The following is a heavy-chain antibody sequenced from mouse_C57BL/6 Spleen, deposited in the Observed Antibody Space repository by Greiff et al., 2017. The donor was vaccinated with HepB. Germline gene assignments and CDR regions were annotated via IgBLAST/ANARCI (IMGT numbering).Heavy chain of an antibody. CDR1: GYTFTDYY. V-gene: IGHV1-26*01. Sequence: EVQLQQSGPELVKPGASVKISCKASGYTFTDYYMNWVKQSHGKSLEWIGDINPNNGGTSYNQKFKGKATLTVDKSSSTAYRELRSLTSVDSAVYYCSRSTTVVAMDYLGQGTTLTVAS. CDR2: INPNNGGT. J-gene: IGHJ2*01. D-gene: IGHD1-1*01. CDR3: SRSTTVVAMDY.